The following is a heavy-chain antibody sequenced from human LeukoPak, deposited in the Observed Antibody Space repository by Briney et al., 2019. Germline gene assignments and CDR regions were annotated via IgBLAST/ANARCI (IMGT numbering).Heavy chain of an antibody. CDR2: ISAYNGNT. CDR1: GYTFTSYG. J-gene: IGHJ4*02. CDR3: ARDWRKYYYGSGSYYNNANSPLFDY. D-gene: IGHD3-10*01. Sequence: ASVKVSCKASGYTFTSYGISWVRQAPGQGLEWMGWISAYNGNTNYAQKLQGRVTMTTDTSTSTAYMELRSLRSDDTAVYYCARDWRKYYYGSGSYYNNANSPLFDYWGQGTLATVSS. V-gene: IGHV1-18*01.